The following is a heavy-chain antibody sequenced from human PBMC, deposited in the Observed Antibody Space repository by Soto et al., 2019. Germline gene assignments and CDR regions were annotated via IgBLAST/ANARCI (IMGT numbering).Heavy chain of an antibody. J-gene: IGHJ6*02. CDR3: AREDDYGYRYINYGLDV. D-gene: IGHD4-17*01. CDR2: ISFDGTKK. V-gene: IGHV3-30-3*01. Sequence: GALRLSCAASGFTFNIYALHWVRQAPGKGLEWVAVISFDGTKKYYSDSVKGRFTISRDNLKNTLYLQMNNLRVEDAALYFCAREDDYGYRYINYGLDVWGQGTTVTVSS. CDR1: GFTFNIYA.